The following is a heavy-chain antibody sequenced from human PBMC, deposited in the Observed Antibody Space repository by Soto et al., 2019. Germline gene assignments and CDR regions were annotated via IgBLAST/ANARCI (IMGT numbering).Heavy chain of an antibody. CDR1: GGSIIGDY. CDR3: ARTTKTNGPYYFHT. J-gene: IGHJ4*02. CDR2: VYYNGMT. Sequence: QVQLQESGPGLVKPSETLSLICTVSGGSIIGDYWTWIRQPPGNTLEWIGFVYYNGMTNYNPSLKSRVTISMDTSQNQISLRLSSVTAADTAVYYCARTTKTNGPYYFHTWGQGTLVTVSS. D-gene: IGHD1-1*01. V-gene: IGHV4-59*01.